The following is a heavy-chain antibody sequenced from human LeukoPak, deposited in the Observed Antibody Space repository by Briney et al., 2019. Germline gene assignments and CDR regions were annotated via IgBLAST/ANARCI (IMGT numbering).Heavy chain of an antibody. Sequence: GRSLRLSCAASGFTFSSYAMHWVRQAPGKGLEWVAAISYDGSNKFYADSVKGRSTISRDNSKNTLHLQMNSLRVEDAALYYCAKDEEGLFDYWGQGTLVTVSS. V-gene: IGHV3-30*18. J-gene: IGHJ4*02. CDR1: GFTFSSYA. CDR2: ISYDGSNK. CDR3: AKDEEGLFDY.